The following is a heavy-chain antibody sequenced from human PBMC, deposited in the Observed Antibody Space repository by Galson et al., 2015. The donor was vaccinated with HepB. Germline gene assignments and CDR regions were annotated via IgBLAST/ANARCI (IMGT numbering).Heavy chain of an antibody. V-gene: IGHV1-24*01. CDR1: GYTLTELS. CDR2: FDPEDGET. Sequence: SVKVSCKVSGYTLTELSMHWVRQAPGKGLEWTGGFDPEDGETIYAQKFQGRVTITEDTSTDTAYMELSSLRSEDTAVYYCATTRLNMVATFSPLDYWGQGTLVTVSS. D-gene: IGHD5-12*01. CDR3: ATTRLNMVATFSPLDY. J-gene: IGHJ4*02.